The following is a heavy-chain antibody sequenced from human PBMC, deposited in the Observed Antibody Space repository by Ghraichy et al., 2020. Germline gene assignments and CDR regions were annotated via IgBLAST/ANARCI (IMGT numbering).Heavy chain of an antibody. V-gene: IGHV3-15*07. CDR1: GLRFSDIW. CDR2: IKNKDGERTT. CDR3: TADRIQTPRSVDGEEIAPHSGMDF. Sequence: GESLNISCAASGLRFSDIWMTWVRRAPGKGLEWVGRIKNKDGERTTDDSAPGKCSFTLARDDSKNMIYLQMNSLRIEDTAVYFCTADRIQTPRSVDGEEIAPHSGMDFWGGRIMVTVS. D-gene: IGHD5-18*01. J-gene: IGHJ6*02.